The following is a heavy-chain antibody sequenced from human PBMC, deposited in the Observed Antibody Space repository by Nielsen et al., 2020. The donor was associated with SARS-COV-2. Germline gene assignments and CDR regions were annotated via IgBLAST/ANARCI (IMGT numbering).Heavy chain of an antibody. CDR2: IVVGSGNT. Sequence: SVKVSCKASGFTFTSSAVQWVRQARGQRPEWIGWIVVGSGNTAYAQKFHERVTLTRDMSTNTAYMELSSLRSDDTAVYFCAAGATYDYVWGSYRPFDYWGQGTLVTVSS. CDR1: GFTFTSSA. V-gene: IGHV1-58*01. D-gene: IGHD3-16*02. CDR3: AAGATYDYVWGSYRPFDY. J-gene: IGHJ4*02.